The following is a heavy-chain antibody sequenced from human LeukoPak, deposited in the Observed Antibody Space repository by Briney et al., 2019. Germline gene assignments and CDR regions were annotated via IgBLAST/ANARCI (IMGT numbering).Heavy chain of an antibody. CDR1: GYTFTCYY. Sequence: ASVKVSCKASGYTFTCYYMHWVRQAPGQGLEWMGWINPNSGGTYYAQKFQGRVTMTRDTSISTAYMELSRLISDDTAVYYCARGRYCSGDSCYPFDYWGQGTLVTVSS. J-gene: IGHJ4*02. V-gene: IGHV1-2*02. CDR3: ARGRYCSGDSCYPFDY. CDR2: INPNSGGT. D-gene: IGHD2-15*01.